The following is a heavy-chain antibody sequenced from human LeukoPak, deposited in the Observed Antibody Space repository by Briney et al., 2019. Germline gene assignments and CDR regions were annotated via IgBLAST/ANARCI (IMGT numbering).Heavy chain of an antibody. D-gene: IGHD3-10*01. CDR1: GYTFTNYA. CDR3: ARSGGSGSYYARNYYYYMDV. J-gene: IGHJ6*03. Sequence: ASVKVSCKASGYTFTNYAMNWVRQAPGQGLEWMGWINTNTGNPTYAQGFTGRFVFSLDTSVSMAYLQISSLKAEDTAVYYCARSGGSGSYYARNYYYYMDVWGKGTTVTVSS. CDR2: INTNTGNP. V-gene: IGHV7-4-1*04.